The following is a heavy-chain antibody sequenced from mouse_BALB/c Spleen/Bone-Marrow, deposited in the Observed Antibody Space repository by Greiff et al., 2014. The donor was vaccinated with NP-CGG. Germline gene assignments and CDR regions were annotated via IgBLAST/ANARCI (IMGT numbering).Heavy chain of an antibody. CDR1: GYAFTNYL. CDR3: ARRDGSYFDD. J-gene: IGHJ2*01. Sequence: LQLQQSVAELVRPGTSVKVSCTASGYAFTNYLIEWVKQRPGQGLEWIGMIHPGSGGTNYHEKFKGKATLTADKSSSTAYMQLSSLTSDDSAVYFCARRDGSYFDDWGQGTTLTVSS. CDR2: IHPGSGGT. D-gene: IGHD3-3*01. V-gene: IGHV1-54*01.